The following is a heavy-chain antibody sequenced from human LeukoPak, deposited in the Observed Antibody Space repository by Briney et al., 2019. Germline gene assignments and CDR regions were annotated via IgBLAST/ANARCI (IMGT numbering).Heavy chain of an antibody. J-gene: IGHJ4*02. V-gene: IGHV4-59*01. CDR3: ARDHLTGLFDY. Sequence: PSETLSLTRTVSGGSTSSYYWSWIRQPPGKGLEWIGYIYYSGSTNYNPSLKSRVTISVDTSKNQFSLKLSSVTAADTAVYYCARDHLTGLFDYWGQGTLVTVSS. CDR1: GGSTSSYY. D-gene: IGHD3-9*01. CDR2: IYYSGST.